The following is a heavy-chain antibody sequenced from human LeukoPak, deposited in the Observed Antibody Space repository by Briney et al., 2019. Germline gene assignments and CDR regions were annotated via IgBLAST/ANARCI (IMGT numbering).Heavy chain of an antibody. J-gene: IGHJ5*02. CDR1: GYTFTSYD. D-gene: IGHD3-10*01. V-gene: IGHV1-8*03. CDR3: ARGNYYGSGSYYWFDP. CDR2: MNPNSGNT. Sequence: SVTVSCKASGYTFTSYDINWVRQATGQGLEWMGWMNPNSGNTGYAQKFQGRVTITRNTSISTAYMELSSLRSEDTAVYYCARGNYYGSGSYYWFDPWGQGTLVTVSS.